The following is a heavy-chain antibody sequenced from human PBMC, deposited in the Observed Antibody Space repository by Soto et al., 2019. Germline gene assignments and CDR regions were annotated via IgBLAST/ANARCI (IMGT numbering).Heavy chain of an antibody. V-gene: IGHV1-18*01. D-gene: IGHD6-13*01. CDR1: GYTFSSYG. CDR3: ARSIAAAVDLDY. CDR2: ISAYNGNT. Sequence: QVQLVQSGAEVKKPGASVKVSCKASGYTFSSYGISWVRQAPGQGLEWMGWISAYNGNTNYAQKLQGXVXXXTXPSTSTAYMEVRSLRSDDTAVYYCARSIAAAVDLDYWGQGTLVTVSS. J-gene: IGHJ4*02.